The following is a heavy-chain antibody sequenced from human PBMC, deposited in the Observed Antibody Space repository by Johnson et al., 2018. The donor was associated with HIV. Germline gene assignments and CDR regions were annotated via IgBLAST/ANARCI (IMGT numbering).Heavy chain of an antibody. J-gene: IGHJ3*02. V-gene: IGHV3-20*04. D-gene: IGHD3-3*01. CDR3: ARVTIFGVTKVDAFDI. Sequence: VQLVESGGGVVQPGGSLRLSCAASGFTFDNYAMTWVRQAPGKGLEWVSDINWNGGNTGYGDSVKGRFTVSRDNAKNSLSLQMNSLRVEDTALYYCARVTIFGVTKVDAFDIWGQGTKVTVSS. CDR1: GFTFDNYA. CDR2: INWNGGNT.